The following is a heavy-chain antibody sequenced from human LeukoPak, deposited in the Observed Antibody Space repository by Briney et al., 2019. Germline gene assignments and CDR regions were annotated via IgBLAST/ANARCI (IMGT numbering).Heavy chain of an antibody. CDR3: ARDPYSSTWSYGMDV. CDR2: IKEDGSEE. J-gene: IGHJ6*02. D-gene: IGHD6-6*01. CDR1: GFTFSDYW. V-gene: IGHV3-7*05. Sequence: GGSLRLSCAASGFTFSDYWMSWVRQAPGKGLEWVGNIKEDGSEEVYEDSVKGRFTFSRDNAKNSLFLQMNTLRAEDTAVYYCARDPYSSTWSYGMDVWGQGATVTVSS.